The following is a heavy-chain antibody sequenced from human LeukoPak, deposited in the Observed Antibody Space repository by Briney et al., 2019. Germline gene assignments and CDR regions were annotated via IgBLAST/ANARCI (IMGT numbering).Heavy chain of an antibody. J-gene: IGHJ4*02. V-gene: IGHV4-4*02. Sequence: KPSETLPLICYVSGVSLTQTIYLTSVRQPPGKGLEWIGEVNLQGGTNYNPSLLRRVAISVDTSANHVSLQMTSVTAADTAVYYCAGEGASFRTPDHSGAGTPVTVSS. CDR1: GVSLTQTIY. CDR2: VNLQGGT. CDR3: AGEGASFRTPDH.